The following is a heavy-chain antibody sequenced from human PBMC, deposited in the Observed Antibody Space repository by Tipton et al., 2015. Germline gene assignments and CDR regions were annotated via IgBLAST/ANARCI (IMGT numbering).Heavy chain of an antibody. Sequence: TLSLTCTVSGGSIANSRYSWGWVRQPPGKGLEYIGSMYYSGSTYYNPSLKSRVTLSVDMSKNQFSLKLTSVTAADTAVYYCACQDYDSLTRDYQTVDYWGQGTLVTVSS. V-gene: IGHV4-39*01. D-gene: IGHD3-9*01. CDR3: ACQDYDSLTRDYQTVDY. CDR1: GGSIANSRYS. J-gene: IGHJ4*02. CDR2: MYYSGST.